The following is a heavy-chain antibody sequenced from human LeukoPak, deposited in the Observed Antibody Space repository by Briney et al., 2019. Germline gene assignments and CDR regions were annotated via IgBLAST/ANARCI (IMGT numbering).Heavy chain of an antibody. CDR3: ARHLDYYGSGSYYDY. J-gene: IGHJ4*02. CDR1: GDSISSDNYN. Sequence: SETLSLTCTVSGDSISSDNYNWGWIRQPPGKGPEWIATIYYSGSIYYNPSLKGRITVPVDTSKNQFSLKLSSVTAADTAVYYCARHLDYYGSGSYYDYWGQGTLVTVSS. V-gene: IGHV4-39*01. D-gene: IGHD3-10*01. CDR2: IYYSGSI.